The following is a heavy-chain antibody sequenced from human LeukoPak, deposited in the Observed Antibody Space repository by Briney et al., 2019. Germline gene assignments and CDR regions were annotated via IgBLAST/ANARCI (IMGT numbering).Heavy chain of an antibody. CDR3: ASRYRYYFDY. V-gene: IGHV4-59*01. J-gene: IGHJ4*02. D-gene: IGHD1-14*01. CDR1: GGSISSYY. CDR2: IYYSGST. Sequence: SETLSLTCTVSGGSISSYYWSWIRQPPGKGLEWIGYIYYSGSTNYNPSLKSRVTISVDTSKNQFSLKLSSVTAADTAVYYCASRYRYYFDYWGQGTLVTVSS.